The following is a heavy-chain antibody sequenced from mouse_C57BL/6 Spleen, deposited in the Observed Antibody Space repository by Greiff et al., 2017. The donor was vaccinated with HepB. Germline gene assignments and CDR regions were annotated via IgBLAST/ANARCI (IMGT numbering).Heavy chain of an antibody. CDR2: IDPSDSYT. Sequence: QVHVKQPGAELVKPGASVKLSCKASGYTFTSYWMQWVKQRPGQGLEWIGEIDPSDSYTNYNQKFKGKATLTVDTSSSTAYMQLSSLTSEDSAVYYCATYYYGSSHGDYWGQGTTLTVSS. D-gene: IGHD1-1*01. CDR1: GYTFTSYW. V-gene: IGHV1-50*01. J-gene: IGHJ2*01. CDR3: ATYYYGSSHGDY.